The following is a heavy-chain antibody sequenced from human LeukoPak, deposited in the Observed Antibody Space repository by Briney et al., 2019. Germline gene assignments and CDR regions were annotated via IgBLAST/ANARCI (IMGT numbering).Heavy chain of an antibody. CDR1: GFTVSSNY. CDR2: IYSGGST. Sequence: GGSLRLSCAASGFTVSSNYMSWVRQAPGKGLEWVSVIYSGGSTYYADSVKGRFTISRHNSKNTLYLQMNSLRAEDTAVYYCARFVTMATPXEGFDYWGQGTLVTVSS. V-gene: IGHV3-53*04. J-gene: IGHJ4*02. CDR3: ARFVTMATPXEGFDY. D-gene: IGHD3-10*01.